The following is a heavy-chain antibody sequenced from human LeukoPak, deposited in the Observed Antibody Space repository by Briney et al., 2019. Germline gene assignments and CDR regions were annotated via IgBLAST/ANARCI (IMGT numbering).Heavy chain of an antibody. V-gene: IGHV1-2*06. CDR3: ARVWSGSYFDWFDP. D-gene: IGHD3-10*01. J-gene: IGHJ5*02. CDR2: INPNSGGT. Sequence: ASVKVSCKASGYTFTGYYMHWVRQAPGQGLEWMGRINPNSGGTNYAQKFQGRVTMTRDTSISTAYMELSRLRSDDTAVYYCARVWSGSYFDWFDPWGQGTLVTVSS. CDR1: GYTFTGYY.